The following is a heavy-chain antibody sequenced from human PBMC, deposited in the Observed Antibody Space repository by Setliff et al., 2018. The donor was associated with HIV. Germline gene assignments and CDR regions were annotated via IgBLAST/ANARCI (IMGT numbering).Heavy chain of an antibody. D-gene: IGHD3-9*01. CDR1: GYTFTDDY. CDR3: ARGDRVYDILTGYHHYYYYYMDV. V-gene: IGHV1-2*02. Sequence: ASVKVSCKASGYTFTDDYMHWVRQAPGQGLEWMGWINPKSGGTNSALKFQGRVTMTRDTSISTAYMELSRLRSDDTAVYYCARGDRVYDILTGYHHYYYYYMDVWGKGTTVTVSS. J-gene: IGHJ6*03. CDR2: INPKSGGT.